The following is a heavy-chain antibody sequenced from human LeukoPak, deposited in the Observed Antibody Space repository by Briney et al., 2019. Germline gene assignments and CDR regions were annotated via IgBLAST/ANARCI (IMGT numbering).Heavy chain of an antibody. J-gene: IGHJ4*02. CDR3: ARGGYYDSTARDSARKIDY. CDR2: INHSGST. D-gene: IGHD3-22*01. Sequence: SSETLSLTCAVYGGSFSGYYWSWIRQPPGKGLEWIGEINHSGSTNYNPSLKSRVTISVDTSKNQFSLKLSSVTAADTAVYYCARGGYYDSTARDSARKIDYWGQGTLVTVSS. V-gene: IGHV4-34*01. CDR1: GGSFSGYY.